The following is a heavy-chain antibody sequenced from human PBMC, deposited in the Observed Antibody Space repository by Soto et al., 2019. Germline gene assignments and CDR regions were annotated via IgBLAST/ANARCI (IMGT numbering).Heavy chain of an antibody. CDR2: FYYSGST. Sequence: SETLSLTCTVAGDSISSGDYYWSWIRQPPGKGLEWIGDFYYSGSTYYNPSLESRVSISVDTSKNQFSLKVNSVTAADTAVYYCSRMGPVTASLRTFDYWGHGTLVTVS. D-gene: IGHD2-21*02. J-gene: IGHJ4*01. V-gene: IGHV4-30-4*01. CDR3: SRMGPVTASLRTFDY. CDR1: GDSISSGDYY.